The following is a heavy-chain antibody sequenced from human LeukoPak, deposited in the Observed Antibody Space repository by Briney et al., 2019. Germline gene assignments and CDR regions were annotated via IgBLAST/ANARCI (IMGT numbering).Heavy chain of an antibody. J-gene: IGHJ3*02. CDR2: INHSGST. V-gene: IGHV4-34*01. D-gene: IGHD5-18*01. Sequence: SETLSLACAVYGGSFSGYYWSWIRQPPGKGLEWIGEINHSGSTNYNPSLKSRVTISVDTSKNQFSLKLSSVTAADTAVYYCARRRYSYGYVLSAAFDIWGQGTMVTVSS. CDR1: GGSFSGYY. CDR3: ARRRYSYGYVLSAAFDI.